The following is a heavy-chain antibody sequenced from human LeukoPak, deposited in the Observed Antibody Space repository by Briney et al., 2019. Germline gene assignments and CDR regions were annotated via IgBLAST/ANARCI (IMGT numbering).Heavy chain of an antibody. J-gene: IGHJ6*02. Sequence: GGSLRLSCAASGFTFSTYGIDWVRQTPGKGLEWVAVISYDGSNKYYADSVKGRFTISRDNSKNTLYLQMNSLRAEDTAVYYCARVLGLLWFGEGYGMDVWGQGTTVTVSS. CDR1: GFTFSTYG. V-gene: IGHV3-30*03. CDR3: ARVLGLLWFGEGYGMDV. D-gene: IGHD3-10*01. CDR2: ISYDGSNK.